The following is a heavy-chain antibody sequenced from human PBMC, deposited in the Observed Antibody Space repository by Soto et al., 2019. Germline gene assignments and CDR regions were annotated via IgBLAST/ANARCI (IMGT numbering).Heavy chain of an antibody. D-gene: IGHD2-21*01. CDR1: GCTFSSYT. Sequence: GASVKVSCKSSGCTFSSYTISWARQAPGQGLEWMGRIIPILGIANYAQKFQGRVTITADKSTSTAYMELSSLRSEDTAVYYCARVAAPGEAYYYYYGMDVWGQGTTVTVSS. V-gene: IGHV1-69*02. CDR2: IIPILGIA. J-gene: IGHJ6*02. CDR3: ARVAAPGEAYYYYYGMDV.